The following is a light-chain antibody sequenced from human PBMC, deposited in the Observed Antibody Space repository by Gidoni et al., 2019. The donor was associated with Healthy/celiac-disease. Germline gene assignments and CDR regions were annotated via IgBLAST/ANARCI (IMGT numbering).Light chain of an antibody. Sequence: AIQLTQSPSSLSASVGDRVTITCRASQGISSALAWYQQKPGKAPKLLIYDASSLESGVPSRFSGSGSGTDFTLTISSLQPEDFATYYCQQFNSYFPTFGQXTRLEIK. J-gene: IGKJ5*01. CDR1: QGISSA. V-gene: IGKV1-13*02. CDR3: QQFNSYFPT. CDR2: DAS.